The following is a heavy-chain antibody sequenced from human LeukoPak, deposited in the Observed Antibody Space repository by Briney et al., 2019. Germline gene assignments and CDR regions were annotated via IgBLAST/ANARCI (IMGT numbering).Heavy chain of an antibody. D-gene: IGHD2-2*01. CDR3: ASGYCSSTSCYSGIDY. J-gene: IGHJ4*02. CDR2: IIPIFGTA. CDR1: GGTFSSYA. V-gene: IGHV1-69*05. Sequence: SVKVSCKASGGTFSSYAISWVRQAPGQGLEWMGGIIPIFGTANYAQKFQGRVTITTDESTSTAYMELSSLRSEDTGVYYCASGYCSSTSCYSGIDYWGQGTLVTVSS.